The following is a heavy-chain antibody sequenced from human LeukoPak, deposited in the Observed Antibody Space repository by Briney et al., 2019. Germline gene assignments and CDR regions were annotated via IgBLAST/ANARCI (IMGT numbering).Heavy chain of an antibody. CDR1: GGSINNYY. CDR3: ARRYSSGWRFDY. J-gene: IGHJ4*02. Sequence: PSETLSLTCTVSGGSINNYYWIWIRQSPGKGLEWIGDIYYSGSTNYNPSLKSRVTISVDTSKRQVSLKVNSVTAADTAVYYCARRYSSGWRFDYWGQGTLVSVSS. CDR2: IYYSGST. D-gene: IGHD6-19*01. V-gene: IGHV4-59*08.